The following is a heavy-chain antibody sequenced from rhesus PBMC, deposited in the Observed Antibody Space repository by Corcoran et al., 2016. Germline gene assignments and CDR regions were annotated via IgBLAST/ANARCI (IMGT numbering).Heavy chain of an antibody. CDR2: FYGGSGST. J-gene: IGHJ1*01. CDR3: ARGARGSWSVGEYLDF. Sequence: QVQLQESGPGLVKPSETLSLTCAVSGYSISSGYGWVWLRQPPGRGLAWIGPFYGGSGSTYYNPSLKSRVTVSKDTSKNQFSLKVRSVTAADTAVYYCARGARGSWSVGEYLDFWGQGALVTVSS. D-gene: IGHD6-13*01. CDR1: GYSISSGYG. V-gene: IGHV4-127*01.